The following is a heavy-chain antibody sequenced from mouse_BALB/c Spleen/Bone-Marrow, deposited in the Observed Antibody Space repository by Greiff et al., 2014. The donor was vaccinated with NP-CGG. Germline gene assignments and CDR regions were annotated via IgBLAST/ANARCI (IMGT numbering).Heavy chain of an antibody. J-gene: IGHJ2*01. Sequence: QVQLKQSGAELVRPGTSVKVSCKASGYAFTNYLIEWVKQRPGQGLAWIGMINPGSGGTNYNEKFKGKATLTADKSSSTAYTQLSSLTSDDSAVYFCARRDGSYFDYGGQGTTRTVSS. CDR1: GYAFTNYL. V-gene: IGHV1-54*01. D-gene: IGHD3-3*01. CDR3: ARRDGSYFDY. CDR2: INPGSGGT.